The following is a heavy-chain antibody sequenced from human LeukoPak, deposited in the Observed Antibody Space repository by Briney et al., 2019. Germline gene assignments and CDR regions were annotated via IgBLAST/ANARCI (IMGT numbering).Heavy chain of an antibody. J-gene: IGHJ4*02. CDR1: GYTFTGYY. CDR3: ARDGPPGSIAVAGTFDY. CDR2: INPNSGDT. D-gene: IGHD6-19*01. V-gene: IGHV1-2*02. Sequence: ASVKVSCKASGYTFTGYYMHWVRQAPGQGLEWMGWINPNSGDTNYAQKFQGRVTMTRDTSISTAYMELSRLRSDDTAVYYCARDGPPGSIAVAGTFDYWGQGTLVTVSS.